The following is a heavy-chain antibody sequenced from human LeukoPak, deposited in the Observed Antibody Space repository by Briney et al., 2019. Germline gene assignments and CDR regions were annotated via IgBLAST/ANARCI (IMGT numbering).Heavy chain of an antibody. D-gene: IGHD2-15*01. CDR3: ARVISTEVGYCSGGSCSRGYYSDY. J-gene: IGHJ4*02. CDR2: INWNGGST. Sequence: GGSLRLSCAASGFTFDDYGMSWVRQAPGKGLEWVSGINWNGGSTVYADSVKGRFTISRDNAKNSLYLQMNSLRAEDTALYYCARVISTEVGYCSGGSCSRGYYSDYWGQGTLVTVSS. CDR1: GFTFDDYG. V-gene: IGHV3-20*04.